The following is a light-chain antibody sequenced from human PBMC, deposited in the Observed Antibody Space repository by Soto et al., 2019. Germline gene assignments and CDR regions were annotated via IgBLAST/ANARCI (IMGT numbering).Light chain of an antibody. CDR2: RNN. Sequence: QSVLTQPPSASGTPGQRVAISCSGSTSNIGTNYVYWYQQLPGTAPKLLIYRNNQRPSGVPDRFFGSKSGTSASLAISGLRSEDEADYYCAAWDDILGVVFGGGTKLTVL. J-gene: IGLJ2*01. CDR3: AAWDDILGVV. V-gene: IGLV1-47*01. CDR1: TSNIGTNY.